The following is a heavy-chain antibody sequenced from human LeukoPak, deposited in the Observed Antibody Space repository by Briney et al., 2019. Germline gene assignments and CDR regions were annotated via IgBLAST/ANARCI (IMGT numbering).Heavy chain of an antibody. D-gene: IGHD1-20*01. CDR3: ARLGISGTILSQFDY. V-gene: IGHV5-51*01. Sequence: PGESLKISCKGSGYSFTSYWIVWVRQMPGKGLEWMGIIYPGDSDIRYSPSFQGQVTISADKSISTAYLQWSGLKASDSAMYYCARLGISGTILSQFDYWGQGTLVTVSS. J-gene: IGHJ4*02. CDR1: GYSFTSYW. CDR2: IYPGDSDI.